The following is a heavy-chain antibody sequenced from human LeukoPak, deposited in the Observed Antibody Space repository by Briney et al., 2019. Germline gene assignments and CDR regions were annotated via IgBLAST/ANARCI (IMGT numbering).Heavy chain of an antibody. D-gene: IGHD6-19*01. CDR2: ISSDGSTI. Sequence: GGSLRLSCAASGFTLSSYSMNWVRQAPGKGLEWVSYISSDGSTIYYADSVRGRYTISRDNAKNSLYLQINSLRAEDTAIYYCARRAVAGAVAGYWGQGTLVTVSS. CDR1: GFTLSSYS. J-gene: IGHJ4*02. CDR3: ARRAVAGAVAGY. V-gene: IGHV3-48*04.